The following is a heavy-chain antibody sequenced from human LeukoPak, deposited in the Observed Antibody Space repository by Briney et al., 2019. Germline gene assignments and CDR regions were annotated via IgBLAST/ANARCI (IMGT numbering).Heavy chain of an antibody. J-gene: IGHJ4*02. D-gene: IGHD3/OR15-3a*01. CDR3: ARQTGSGLFILL. CDR2: IYYSGNT. Sequence: PSETLSLTCTVSGVSISSSNSYWGWIRQPPGKGLEWIGSIYYSGNTYYNASLKSQVSISIDTSKNQFSLRLTSVTAADTAVYYCARQTGSGLFILLGGQGTLVTVSS. CDR1: GVSISSSNSY. V-gene: IGHV4-39*01.